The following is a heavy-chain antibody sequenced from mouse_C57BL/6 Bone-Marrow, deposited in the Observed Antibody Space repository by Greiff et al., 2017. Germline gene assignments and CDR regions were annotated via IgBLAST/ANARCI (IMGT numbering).Heavy chain of an antibody. CDR2: INPYNGGT. Sequence: EVQLQQSGPVLVKPGASVKMSCKASGYTFTDYYMNWVKQSHGKRLEWIGVINPYNGGTSYNQQFKGKATLTVDKSSSTAYMELNSLTSEDSAVYYCARKGIYDGYCPHAMDYWGQGTSVTVSS. D-gene: IGHD2-3*01. CDR3: ARKGIYDGYCPHAMDY. CDR1: GYTFTDYY. V-gene: IGHV1-19*01. J-gene: IGHJ4*01.